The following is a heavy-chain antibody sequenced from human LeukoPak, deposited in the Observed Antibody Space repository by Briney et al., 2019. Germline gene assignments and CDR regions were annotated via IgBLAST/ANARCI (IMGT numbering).Heavy chain of an antibody. CDR1: GFTVSSNY. Sequence: GGSLRLSCAASGFTVSSNYMSWVRKAPGKGLEWVSVVYSGGSTYYADSVKGRFTISRDNSKNTLYLQMNSLRAEDTAVYYCARAVSGSSPSDYWGQGTLVTVSS. V-gene: IGHV3-53*01. D-gene: IGHD3-16*01. CDR3: ARAVSGSSPSDY. J-gene: IGHJ4*02. CDR2: VYSGGST.